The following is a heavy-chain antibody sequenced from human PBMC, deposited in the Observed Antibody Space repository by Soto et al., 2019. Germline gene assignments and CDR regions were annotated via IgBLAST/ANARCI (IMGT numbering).Heavy chain of an antibody. CDR3: ARDKMATEGGNYHDMDV. Sequence: GGSLRLSCAASGFTFSNYAMHWVRQAPGKGLKWVAVISHDGTNKYYVDPVKGRFTISRDNSKNTVYLQMNSLRAEDTAVFYCARDKMATEGGNYHDMDVWGQGTTVTVS. J-gene: IGHJ6*02. CDR1: GFTFSNYA. V-gene: IGHV3-30*04. CDR2: ISHDGTNK. D-gene: IGHD5-12*01.